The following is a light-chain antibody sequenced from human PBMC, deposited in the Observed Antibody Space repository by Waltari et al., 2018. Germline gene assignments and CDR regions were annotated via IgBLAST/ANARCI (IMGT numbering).Light chain of an antibody. V-gene: IGKV1-39*01. Sequence: DIRMTQSPSSLSASVGDRVTITCRASESIDTSLNWYQHKPGKAPEPLIYAASTLHGGVPSRFSGSGSGTDFTLTISSLQPEDFAAYSCQQSYTTPLTFGPGTKVDSK. J-gene: IGKJ3*01. CDR1: ESIDTS. CDR3: QQSYTTPLT. CDR2: AAS.